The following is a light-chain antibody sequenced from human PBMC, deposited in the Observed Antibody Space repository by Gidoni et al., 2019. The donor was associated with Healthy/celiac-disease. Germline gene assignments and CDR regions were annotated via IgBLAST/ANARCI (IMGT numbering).Light chain of an antibody. CDR3: QQYGSSLFT. CDR2: GAS. CDR1: QSVSSSY. V-gene: IGKV3-20*01. Sequence: SQSVSSSYLAWYQQKPGQAPRLLIYGASSRATGIPDRFSGSGSGTDFTLTISRLEPEDFAVYYCQQYGSSLFTFGPGTKVDIK. J-gene: IGKJ3*01.